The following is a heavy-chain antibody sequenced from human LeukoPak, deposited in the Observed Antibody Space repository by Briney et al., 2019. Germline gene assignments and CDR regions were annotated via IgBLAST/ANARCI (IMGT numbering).Heavy chain of an antibody. D-gene: IGHD6-13*01. J-gene: IGHJ3*02. CDR2: ISAYNGNT. Sequence: VASVKVSCKASGYTFTSYGISWVRQAPGQGLEWMGWISAYNGNTNYAQKLQGRVTMTTDTSTSTAYMELRSLRSDDTAVYYCARGGSSWYSAPPDAFDIWGQGTMVTVSS. CDR1: GYTFTSYG. V-gene: IGHV1-18*01. CDR3: ARGGSSWYSAPPDAFDI.